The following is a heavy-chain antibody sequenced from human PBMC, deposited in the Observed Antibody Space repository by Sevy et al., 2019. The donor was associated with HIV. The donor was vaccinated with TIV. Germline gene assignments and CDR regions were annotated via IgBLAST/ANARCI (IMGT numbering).Heavy chain of an antibody. CDR3: ARGRVTSHYFDY. CDR1: GFIFRKHG. Sequence: GGSLRLSCAASGFIFRKHGMHWVRQAPGKGLEWVALISNDGSDKNYVDSVKGRFTISRDNSKNTLYLQMNSLRADDTAVYYCARGRVTSHYFDYWGQGTLVTVSS. D-gene: IGHD2-21*02. J-gene: IGHJ4*02. V-gene: IGHV3-30*03. CDR2: ISNDGSDK.